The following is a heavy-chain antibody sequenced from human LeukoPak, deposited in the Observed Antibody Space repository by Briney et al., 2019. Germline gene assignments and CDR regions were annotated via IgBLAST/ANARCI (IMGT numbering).Heavy chain of an antibody. CDR3: ARLYSSSWYYFDY. Sequence: PSETLSLTCTVSGGSISSYYWSWIRQPPGKGLEWIGYIFYSGSTNYNPSLKSRLTISVDTSENQFSLKLSSVTAADTAVYYCARLYSSSWYYFDYWGQGTLVTVSS. V-gene: IGHV4-59*08. D-gene: IGHD6-13*01. CDR1: GGSISSYY. J-gene: IGHJ4*02. CDR2: IFYSGST.